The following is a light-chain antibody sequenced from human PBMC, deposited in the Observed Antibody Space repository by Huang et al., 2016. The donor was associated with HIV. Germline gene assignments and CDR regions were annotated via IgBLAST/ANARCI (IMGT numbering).Light chain of an antibody. CDR1: QSVSSSY. V-gene: IGKV3-20*01. CDR3: QQYGSSPWT. CDR2: GAS. Sequence: IVLTQSPGTLSLSPGERATLSFRASQSVSSSYFAWYKQKPGQAPRLLIYGASSRATGIPDRFSGSGSGTDFTLTISRLKAEDFAVYYCQQYGSSPWTFGQGTKVEIK. J-gene: IGKJ1*01.